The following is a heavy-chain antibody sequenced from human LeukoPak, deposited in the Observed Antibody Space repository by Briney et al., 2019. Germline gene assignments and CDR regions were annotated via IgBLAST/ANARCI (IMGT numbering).Heavy chain of an antibody. CDR3: ASSREGRVDSETRLVDY. J-gene: IGHJ4*02. V-gene: IGHV1-3*01. CDR2: INAGNGNT. D-gene: IGHD1-7*01. Sequence: ASVKVSCKASGYTFTSYTMHWVRQAPGQRLEWMGWINAGNGNTKYSQNFQGRVTITRDTSASTAYMELRSLRSEDTAVYYCASSREGRVDSETRLVDYWGQGTLVTVSS. CDR1: GYTFTSYT.